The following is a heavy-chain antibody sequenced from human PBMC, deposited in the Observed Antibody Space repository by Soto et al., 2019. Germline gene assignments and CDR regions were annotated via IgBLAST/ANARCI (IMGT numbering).Heavy chain of an antibody. CDR1: GASISGFY. CDR2: IYATGTT. Sequence: PSETLSLSCTVSGASISGFYWRWIRKSAGKGLEWIGRIYATGTTDYNPSPKSRVMMSVDTSKKQFSLKLRSVTAADTAVYYCVRDGTKTLRDWFDPWGQGISVTVSS. V-gene: IGHV4-4*07. D-gene: IGHD1-1*01. CDR3: VRDGTKTLRDWFDP. J-gene: IGHJ5*02.